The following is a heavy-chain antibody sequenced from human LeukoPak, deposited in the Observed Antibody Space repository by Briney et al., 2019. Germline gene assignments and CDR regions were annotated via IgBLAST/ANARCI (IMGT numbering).Heavy chain of an antibody. J-gene: IGHJ4*02. Sequence: PSETLSLTCTVSGGSISSYYWSWIRQPPGKGLEWIANIYHTGSTNYNPSLSGRVTISIGTAKNQFSLKLTSVTAADTAVYYCARRGRNSSGWQDYLWGQGTLVTVSS. CDR3: ARRGRNSSGWQDYL. D-gene: IGHD6-25*01. CDR2: IYHTGST. CDR1: GGSISSYY. V-gene: IGHV4-59*01.